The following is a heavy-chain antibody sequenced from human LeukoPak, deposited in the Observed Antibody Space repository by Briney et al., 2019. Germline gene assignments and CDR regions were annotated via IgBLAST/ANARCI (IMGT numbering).Heavy chain of an antibody. CDR3: ARDYSSGRDF. D-gene: IGHD3-22*01. CDR1: GFTFSTKW. V-gene: IGHV3-7*04. Sequence: GGSLRLSCAASGFTFSTKWMSWVRQAPGKGLERVATINQDGSDQYYVDSVKGRFTISRDNAKNSLDLQMNSLRAEDTAVYYCARDYSSGRDFWGQGTLVTVSS. J-gene: IGHJ4*02. CDR2: INQDGSDQ.